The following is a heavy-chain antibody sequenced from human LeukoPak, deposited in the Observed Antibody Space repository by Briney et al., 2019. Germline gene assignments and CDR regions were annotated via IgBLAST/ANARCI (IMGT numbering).Heavy chain of an antibody. CDR3: ARGFWSGYYGLYYYCGMDV. D-gene: IGHD3-3*01. J-gene: IGHJ6*02. CDR1: GGSISSSNW. Sequence: SETLSLTCAVSGGSISSSNWWSWVRQPPGKGLEWIGYIYYSGSTNYNPSLKSRVTISVDTSKNQFSLKLSSVTAADTAVYYCARGFWSGYYGLYYYCGMDVWGQGTTVTVSS. CDR2: IYYSGST. V-gene: IGHV4-4*02.